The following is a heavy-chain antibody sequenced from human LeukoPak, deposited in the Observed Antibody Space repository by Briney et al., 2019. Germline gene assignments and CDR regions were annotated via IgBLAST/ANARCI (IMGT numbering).Heavy chain of an antibody. CDR2: IDPSDSDT. CDR3: ARQTAMGRSGDY. D-gene: IGHD5-18*01. CDR1: GYRFTTYW. V-gene: IGHV5-51*01. Sequence: GESLEISWQASGYRFTTYWIGWVRQVPGKGLEWMGTIDPSDSDTRYTPSFQGQVTISADKSLTTAYLQWNSLKASDTALYYCARQTAMGRSGDYWGQGTPVTVSP. J-gene: IGHJ4*02.